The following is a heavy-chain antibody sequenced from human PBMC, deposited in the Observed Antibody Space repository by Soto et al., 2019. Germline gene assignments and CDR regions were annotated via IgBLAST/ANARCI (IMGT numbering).Heavy chain of an antibody. J-gene: IGHJ6*02. CDR1: GFTFSNYW. V-gene: IGHV3-74*01. CDR2: IKYDESNT. D-gene: IGHD5-18*01. CDR3: ARGIRNYYGVDV. Sequence: EVQLVESGGGLVQPGGSLRLSCAASGFTFSNYWMHWVRQAPGKGLVWVSRIKYDESNTNYADSVKGRFSISRDNAKNTVYLQINSLRAEDTALYYCARGIRNYYGVDVWGQGTTVTVSS.